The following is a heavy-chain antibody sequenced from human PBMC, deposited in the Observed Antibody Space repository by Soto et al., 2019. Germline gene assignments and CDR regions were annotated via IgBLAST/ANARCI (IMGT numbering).Heavy chain of an antibody. CDR2: ISAYNGNT. Sequence: ASVKVSCKASGYTFTSYGISWVRQAPGQGLEWMGWISAYNGNTNYAQKLQGRVTMTTDTSTGTAYMELRSLRSDDTAVYYCARDCGGDDCDAFDIWGQGTMVTVSS. CDR1: GYTFTSYG. J-gene: IGHJ3*02. CDR3: ARDCGGDDCDAFDI. V-gene: IGHV1-18*01. D-gene: IGHD2-21*01.